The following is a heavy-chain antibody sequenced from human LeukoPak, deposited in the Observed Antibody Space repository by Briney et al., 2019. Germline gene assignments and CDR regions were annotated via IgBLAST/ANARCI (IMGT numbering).Heavy chain of an antibody. CDR2: ISSSSSYI. CDR3: ASGPRGGYLAYFDY. V-gene: IGHV3-21*01. D-gene: IGHD1-26*01. Sequence: GGSLRLSCAASGFTFSSYSMNWVRQAPGKGLEWVSSISSSSSYIYYADSVKGRFTISRDNAKNSLYLQMNSLRAEDAAVYYCASGPRGGYLAYFDYWGQGTLVTVSS. CDR1: GFTFSSYS. J-gene: IGHJ4*02.